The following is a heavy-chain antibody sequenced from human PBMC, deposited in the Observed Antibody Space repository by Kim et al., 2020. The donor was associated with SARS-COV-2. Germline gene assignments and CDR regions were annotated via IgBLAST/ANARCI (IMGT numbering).Heavy chain of an antibody. J-gene: IGHJ3*02. CDR1: GFTFSSYA. CDR2: ISSNGGST. V-gene: IGHV3-64D*06. Sequence: GGSLRLSCSASGFTFSSYAMHWVRQAPGKGLEYVSAISSNGGSTYYADSVKGRFTISRDNSKNTLYLQMSSLRAEDTAVYYCVKGGDIVATIGAFDIWGQGTMVTVSS. D-gene: IGHD5-12*01. CDR3: VKGGDIVATIGAFDI.